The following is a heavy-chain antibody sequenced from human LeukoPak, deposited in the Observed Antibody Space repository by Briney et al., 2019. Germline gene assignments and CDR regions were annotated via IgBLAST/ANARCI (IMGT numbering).Heavy chain of an antibody. CDR2: FDPEDGET. J-gene: IGHJ4*02. Sequence: GASVKVSCKVSGYTLTELFMHWVRQAPGKGLEWMGGFDPEDGETIYAQKFQGRVTMTEDTSTDTAYMGLSSLRSEDTAVYYCATVFSTVAGFDYWGQGTLVTVSS. CDR1: GYTLTELF. CDR3: ATVFSTVAGFDY. D-gene: IGHD6-19*01. V-gene: IGHV1-24*01.